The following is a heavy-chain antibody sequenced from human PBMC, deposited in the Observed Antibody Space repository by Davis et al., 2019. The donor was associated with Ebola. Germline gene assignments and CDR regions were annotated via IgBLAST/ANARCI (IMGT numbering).Heavy chain of an antibody. J-gene: IGHJ4*02. D-gene: IGHD3-16*02. V-gene: IGHV3-7*01. Sequence: PGGSLRLSCEASRFTFSIYSMSWVRQAPGKGLECVANIKPDGSEKYYVDSVKGRFNISRDNAQNSLYLQMNSLRVGDTAVYYCARDRPSTSHLGELSPLKYWGQGTLVTVSS. CDR1: RFTFSIYS. CDR2: IKPDGSEK. CDR3: ARDRPSTSHLGELSPLKY.